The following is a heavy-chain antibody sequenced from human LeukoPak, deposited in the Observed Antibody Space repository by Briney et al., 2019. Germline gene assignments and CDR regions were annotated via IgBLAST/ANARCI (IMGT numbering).Heavy chain of an antibody. V-gene: IGHV4-39*07. CDR2: IYYTGVT. J-gene: IGHJ5*02. CDR3: ARERSSSGGHNWFDP. D-gene: IGHD4-23*01. Sequence: SETLSLTCTVSGVSIITSGHYWGWIRQPPGKGLEWTGSIYYTGVTSTNPFFRSRMSISVDTSKNQFSLNLTSVTAADAAVYYCARERSSSGGHNWFDPWGQGTLVTVSS. CDR1: GVSIITSGHY.